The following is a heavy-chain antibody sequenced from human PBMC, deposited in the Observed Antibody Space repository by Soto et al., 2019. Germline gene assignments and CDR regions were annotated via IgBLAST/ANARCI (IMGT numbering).Heavy chain of an antibody. CDR1: GGTFSSYA. J-gene: IGHJ6*02. Sequence: GASVKVSCKASGGTFSSYAISWVRQAPGQGLEWMGGIIPIFGKANYAQKFQGRVTITADESTSTAYMELSSLRSEDTAVYYCARSYGSGSYYNQYYYYYCGMDFWGQGTTVTVSS. CDR2: IIPIFGKA. CDR3: ARSYGSGSYYNQYYYYYCGMDF. V-gene: IGHV1-69*13. D-gene: IGHD3-10*01.